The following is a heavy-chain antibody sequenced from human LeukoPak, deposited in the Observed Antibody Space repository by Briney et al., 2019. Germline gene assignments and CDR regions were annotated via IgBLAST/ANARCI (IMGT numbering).Heavy chain of an antibody. V-gene: IGHV1-46*01. CDR2: INPSGGST. J-gene: IGHJ6*03. Sequence: ASVKVSCKASGYTFTSYYMHWVRQAPGQGLEWMGIINPSGGSTSYAQKFQGRVTMTRDTSTSTVYMELSSLRSEDTAVYYCARDVVGIAARALGYYYMDVWGKGTTVTVSS. D-gene: IGHD6-6*01. CDR1: GYTFTSYY. CDR3: ARDVVGIAARALGYYYMDV.